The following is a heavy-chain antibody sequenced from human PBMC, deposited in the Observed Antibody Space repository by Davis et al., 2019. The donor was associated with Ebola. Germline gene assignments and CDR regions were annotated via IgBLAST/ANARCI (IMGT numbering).Heavy chain of an antibody. V-gene: IGHV3-21*01. CDR2: ISSSSSYI. CDR3: ARDLYLGSWNYYGMDV. D-gene: IGHD2-2*02. CDR1: GFTFSSYW. J-gene: IGHJ6*02. Sequence: GESLKISCAASGFTFSSYWMNWVRQAPGKGLEWVSSISSSSSYIHYADSVKGRFTISRDNAKNSLYLQMNSLRAEDTAVYYCARDLYLGSWNYYGMDVWGQGTTVTVSS.